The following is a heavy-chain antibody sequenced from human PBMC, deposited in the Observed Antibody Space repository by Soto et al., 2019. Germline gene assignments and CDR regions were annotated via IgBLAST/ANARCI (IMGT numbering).Heavy chain of an antibody. Sequence: ASVKVSCKASGGTFSSYAISWVRQAPGQGLEWMGGIIPIFGTANYAQKFQGRVTITADESTSTAYMELSSLRSEDTAVYYCARLVVVPAAKKGYDAFDIWGQGTMVTVS. J-gene: IGHJ3*02. V-gene: IGHV1-69*13. D-gene: IGHD2-2*01. CDR2: IIPIFGTA. CDR1: GGTFSSYA. CDR3: ARLVVVPAAKKGYDAFDI.